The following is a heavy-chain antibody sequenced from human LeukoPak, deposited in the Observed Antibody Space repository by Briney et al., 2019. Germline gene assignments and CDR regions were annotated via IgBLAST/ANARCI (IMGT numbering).Heavy chain of an antibody. CDR1: GFTFSSYA. Sequence: GGSLRLSCAASGFTFSSYAMSRVRQAPGKGLQWVSANSGSGGSIYYADSVKGRFTISRDNSKNTLYLQMNSLRAEDTAVYYCAKVAGKPSSGPSWFDPWGQGTLVTVSS. CDR2: NSGSGGSI. CDR3: AKVAGKPSSGPSWFDP. J-gene: IGHJ5*02. V-gene: IGHV3-23*01. D-gene: IGHD6-19*01.